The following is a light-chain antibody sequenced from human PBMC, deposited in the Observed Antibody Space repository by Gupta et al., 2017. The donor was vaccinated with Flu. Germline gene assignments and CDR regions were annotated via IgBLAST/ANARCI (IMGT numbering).Light chain of an antibody. CDR2: ETS. CDR1: QTIRNF. V-gene: IGKV3-11*01. Sequence: VLTQSPATLSLSPGETATLSCRASQTIRNFLAGDQQKPGQATRLRIYETSNRATRIKDRLSGSGSGTDFSRTSSSIEADDCAGYYCELSHAFGGGTKLEIK. CDR3: ELSHA. J-gene: IGKJ4*01.